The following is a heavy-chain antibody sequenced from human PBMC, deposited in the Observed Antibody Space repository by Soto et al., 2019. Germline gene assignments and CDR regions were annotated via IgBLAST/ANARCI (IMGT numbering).Heavy chain of an antibody. CDR3: ARGTGTLGDY. J-gene: IGHJ4*02. D-gene: IGHD1-7*01. CDR1: GCSINSGDYY. CDR2: IYHSGST. V-gene: IGHV4-30-2*01. Sequence: SETLSLTCSFSGCSINSGDYYCNWIRQPPGKGLEWIGYIYHSGSTYYNPSLKSRVTISVDRSKNQFSLKLTSVTAADTAVYYCARGTGTLGDYWGQGTLVTVSS.